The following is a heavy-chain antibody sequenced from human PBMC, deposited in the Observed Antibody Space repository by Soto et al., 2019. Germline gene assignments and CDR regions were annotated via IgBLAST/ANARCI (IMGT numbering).Heavy chain of an antibody. J-gene: IGHJ4*02. Sequence: EVHLLESGGGLIQPGGSLRLSCAVSEFTFSSYAMSWVRQAPGKGLEWVSGISGSGGSTYYADSVKGRFTISRDNSKNPLYLQMNSLRAEDTAVYYCAKVGKAGATTLGVFDYWGQGTLVTVSS. CDR2: ISGSGGST. V-gene: IGHV3-23*01. CDR1: EFTFSSYA. D-gene: IGHD1-26*01. CDR3: AKVGKAGATTLGVFDY.